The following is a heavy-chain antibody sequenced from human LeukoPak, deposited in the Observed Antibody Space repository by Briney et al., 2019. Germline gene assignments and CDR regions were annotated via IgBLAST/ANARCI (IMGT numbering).Heavy chain of an antibody. V-gene: IGHV3-30*03. D-gene: IGHD6-19*01. CDR3: ARHPFRAVAEFDY. CDR2: ISYDGSNK. J-gene: IGHJ4*02. CDR1: GFTFSNYG. Sequence: PGGSLRLSCATSGFTFSNYGMHWVRQAPGKGLQWVAIISYDGSNKYYADSVKGRFTISRDNAKNSLYLQMNSLRAEDTAVYYCARHPFRAVAEFDYWGQGTLVTVSS.